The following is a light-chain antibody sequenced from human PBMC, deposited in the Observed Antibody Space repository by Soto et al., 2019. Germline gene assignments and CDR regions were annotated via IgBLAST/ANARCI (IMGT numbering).Light chain of an antibody. CDR1: RSISRY. V-gene: IGKV1-39*01. CDR2: AAS. Sequence: DIHMTQSPSSLSASVGDRVNMTCRASRSISRYLSWYQQKPGKAPNLLIYAASSLQSGVPSRFSGAGSGTDFTLTIANLHSEDFAIYYCKQSYSTQWTFGQGTKVDIK. J-gene: IGKJ1*01. CDR3: KQSYSTQWT.